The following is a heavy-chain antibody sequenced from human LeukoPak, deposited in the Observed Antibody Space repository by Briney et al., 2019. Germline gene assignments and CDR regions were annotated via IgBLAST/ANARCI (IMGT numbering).Heavy chain of an antibody. CDR3: AREYSGYDY. Sequence: GASVKVSCKASGYTFTSYYMHWVRQAPGQGLEWMGIINPSGGSTSYAQKFQGRVTMTRDTSISTAYMELSRLRSDDTAVYYCAREYSGYDYWGQGTLVTVSS. CDR2: INPSGGST. CDR1: GYTFTSYY. D-gene: IGHD5-12*01. J-gene: IGHJ4*02. V-gene: IGHV1-46*01.